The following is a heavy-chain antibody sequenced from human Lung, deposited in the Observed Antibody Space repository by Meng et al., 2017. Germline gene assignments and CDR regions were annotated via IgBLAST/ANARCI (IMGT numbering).Heavy chain of an antibody. V-gene: IGHV1-18*01. J-gene: IGHJ4*02. Sequence: QVTLMQSGAEVKKPWASVKASFKASGYTFTTYGISWVRQAPGQGLEWMGWISPYNGYTSSIQKFQGRVTMTTDTSTSTAYMELMSLGSDDTAVYYCAILSHCTGGTCYPYDYWGQGTLVTVSS. D-gene: IGHD2-15*01. CDR1: GYTFTTYG. CDR2: ISPYNGYT. CDR3: AILSHCTGGTCYPYDY.